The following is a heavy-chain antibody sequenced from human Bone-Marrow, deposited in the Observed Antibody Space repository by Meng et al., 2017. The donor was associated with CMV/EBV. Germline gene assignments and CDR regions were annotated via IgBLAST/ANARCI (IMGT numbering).Heavy chain of an antibody. J-gene: IGHJ4*02. D-gene: IGHD3-3*01. Sequence: SETLSLTCTVSGGSISSSSYYWGWIRQPPGKGLEWIGSIYYSGSTYYNPSLKSRVTISVDTSKNQFSLKLSSVTAADTAVYYGARRNDFLGENDNSFDYWGQGTLVTVSS. CDR3: ARRNDFLGENDNSFDY. V-gene: IGHV4-39*07. CDR2: IYYSGST. CDR1: GGSISSSSYY.